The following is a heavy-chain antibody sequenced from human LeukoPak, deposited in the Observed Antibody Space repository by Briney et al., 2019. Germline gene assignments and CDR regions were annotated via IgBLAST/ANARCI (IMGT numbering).Heavy chain of an antibody. Sequence: SETLSLTCTVSGGSISSYYWSWIRQPPGKGLEWIGYIYYSGSTNYNPSLKSRVTISVDTSKNRFSLKLSSVTAADTAVYYCARVRYYGSGSYGYYYGMDVWGQGTTVTVSS. CDR1: GGSISSYY. D-gene: IGHD3-10*01. V-gene: IGHV4-59*01. J-gene: IGHJ6*02. CDR2: IYYSGST. CDR3: ARVRYYGSGSYGYYYGMDV.